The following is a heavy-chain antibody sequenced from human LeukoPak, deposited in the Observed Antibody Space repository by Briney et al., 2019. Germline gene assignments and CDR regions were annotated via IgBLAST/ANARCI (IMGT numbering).Heavy chain of an antibody. D-gene: IGHD2-2*01. V-gene: IGHV3-23*01. CDR1: GFTFSSYS. CDR3: AKDRDIVVVPGANYYFDY. J-gene: IGHJ4*02. Sequence: GGSLRLSCAASGFTFSSYSMNWVRQAPGKGLEWVSAISGSGGSTYYADSVKGRFTISRDNSKNTLYLQMNSLRAEDTAVYYCAKDRDIVVVPGANYYFDYWGQGTLVTVSS. CDR2: ISGSGGST.